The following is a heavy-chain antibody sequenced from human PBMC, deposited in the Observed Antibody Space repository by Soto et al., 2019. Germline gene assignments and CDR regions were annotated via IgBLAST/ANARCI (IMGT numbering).Heavy chain of an antibody. CDR1: LGSISSGTNY. Sequence: SETLSLTCTVSLGSISSGTNYWAWIRQPPGKGLEWIANIYYSGSTFYNPSLKSRVTISLDTSKNQFSLKLRSVTAADTAVYYCARHEAGWYFDSWGQETLVTVSS. D-gene: IGHD6-25*01. CDR2: IYYSGST. J-gene: IGHJ4*02. CDR3: ARHEAGWYFDS. V-gene: IGHV4-39*01.